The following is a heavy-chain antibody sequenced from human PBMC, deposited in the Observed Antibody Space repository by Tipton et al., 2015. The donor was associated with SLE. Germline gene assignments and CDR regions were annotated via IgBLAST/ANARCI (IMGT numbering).Heavy chain of an antibody. CDR3: VKRGSTWNTIDY. V-gene: IGHV4-38-2*01. CDR1: GYSLSSTSY. CDR2: IYPSGNT. Sequence: TLSLTCVVSGYSLSSTSYWGWIRQPPGMGLEWSGSIYPSGNTYYNPSLKSRVTISIDTTKNQFALKVNSVTAADTAVYYCVKRGSTWNTIDYWGQGTLVTVSS. D-gene: IGHD6-13*01. J-gene: IGHJ4*02.